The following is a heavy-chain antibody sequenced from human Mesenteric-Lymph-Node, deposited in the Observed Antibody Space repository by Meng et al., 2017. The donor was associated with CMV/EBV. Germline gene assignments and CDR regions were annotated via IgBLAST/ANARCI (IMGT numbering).Heavy chain of an antibody. V-gene: IGHV1-18*01. J-gene: IGHJ4*02. CDR1: GYTFTSFC. CDR2: ISPYNGNT. CDR3: ARNGSSVRLVDY. Sequence: ASVKVSCKASGYTFTSFCISWVRQAPGQGLEWMGWISPYNGNTNYAQKLQGRVNLTTDTSTSTSYMELRSLRSDDTAVYYCARNGSSVRLVDYWGQGTLVTVSS. D-gene: IGHD3-10*01.